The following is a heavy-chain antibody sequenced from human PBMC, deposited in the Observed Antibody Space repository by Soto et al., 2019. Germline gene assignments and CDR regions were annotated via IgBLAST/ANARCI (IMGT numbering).Heavy chain of an antibody. V-gene: IGHV4-39*01. Sequence: SETLSLTCTVSGGSISSSTYYWDWIRQPPGKGLEWIGAMYYTGNKNYSPSLESRVTMSVDTSKNQFSLELSSVTPTDTAVYYCARRSSSSLGSLFDPWGRGILVTVS. CDR1: GGSISSSTYY. J-gene: IGHJ5*02. CDR2: MYYTGNK. D-gene: IGHD6-6*01. CDR3: ARRSSSSLGSLFDP.